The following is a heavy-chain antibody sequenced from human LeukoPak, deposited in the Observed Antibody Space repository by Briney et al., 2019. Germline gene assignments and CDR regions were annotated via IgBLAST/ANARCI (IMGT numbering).Heavy chain of an antibody. CDR2: VSTSGRST. Sequence: GGSLRLSCAASGFTFSTYAMSWVRQAPGKGLEWVSTVSTSGRSTYYADSVKGRFTISRDNSKNTLFLQMNSLRAEDTAVYYCARGPPYSSGWFGVTYWGQGTLVTVSS. CDR3: ARGPPYSSGWFGVTY. V-gene: IGHV3-23*01. CDR1: GFTFSTYA. D-gene: IGHD6-19*01. J-gene: IGHJ4*02.